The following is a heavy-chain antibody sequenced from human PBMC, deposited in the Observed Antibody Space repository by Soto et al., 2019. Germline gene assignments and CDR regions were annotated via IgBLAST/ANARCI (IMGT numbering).Heavy chain of an antibody. CDR2: TYYTGTT. CDR3: ARGAYGDYAF. V-gene: IGHV4-31*03. CDR1: GASISSGGFY. J-gene: IGHJ4*02. Sequence: QVHLQESGPGLVKPSQTLSLTCTVSGASISSGGFYWSWFRQLPGRGLEWIGYTYYTGTTDYNPSLKRRVTISIDTSETQFSLNLSSVTAADTAVYYCARGAYGDYAFWGQGTLVTVSS. D-gene: IGHD4-17*01.